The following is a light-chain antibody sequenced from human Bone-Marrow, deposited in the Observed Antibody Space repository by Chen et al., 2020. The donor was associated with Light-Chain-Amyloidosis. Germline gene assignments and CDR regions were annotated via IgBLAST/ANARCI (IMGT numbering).Light chain of an antibody. CDR3: CSYAGSQIFV. V-gene: IGLV2-23*01. CDR1: STDVGNYNL. J-gene: IGLJ1*01. CDR2: EDN. Sequence: QSALTQPASVSGSPGQSITISCTGTSTDVGNYNLVSWYQRHPGKAPKLIIFEDNKRPSGVPSRFSGARSGYTASLTISGLEDEDESDYYCCSYAGSQIFVFGTGSRVTVL.